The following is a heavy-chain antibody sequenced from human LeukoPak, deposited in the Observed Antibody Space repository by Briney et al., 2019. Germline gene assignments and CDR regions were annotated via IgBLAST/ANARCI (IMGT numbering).Heavy chain of an antibody. D-gene: IGHD3-22*01. V-gene: IGHV3-23*01. CDR2: ISGSGGTT. Sequence: GGSLRLSCAASGFTFSTYGMNWVRQAPGKGLEWVSGISGSGGTTWYADSVKGRFTISRDNSKNTLYLQMNSLRAEDTAVYYCAKLNTYYYDSSGYYGWNYFDYWGQGTLVTVSS. CDR1: GFTFSTYG. J-gene: IGHJ4*02. CDR3: AKLNTYYYDSSGYYGWNYFDY.